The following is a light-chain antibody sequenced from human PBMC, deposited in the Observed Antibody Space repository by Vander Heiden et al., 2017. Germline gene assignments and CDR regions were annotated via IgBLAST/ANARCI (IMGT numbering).Light chain of an antibody. CDR3: QQYGSSPLIT. J-gene: IGKJ5*01. CDR2: GAS. CDR1: QSVSRNY. V-gene: IGKV3-20*01. Sequence: EIVLTQSPGTLSLSPGERATLSCRASQSVSRNYLAWYQQKPGQAPRLLIYGASSRATGIPDRFSGSGSGTDFTLTISRLEPEDFAVYYCQQYGSSPLITFGQGTRLEIK.